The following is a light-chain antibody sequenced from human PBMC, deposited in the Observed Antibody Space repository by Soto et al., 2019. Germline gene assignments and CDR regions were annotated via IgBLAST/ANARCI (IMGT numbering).Light chain of an antibody. CDR2: DAS. CDR1: QSVTSS. Sequence: EIVLTQSPGTLSLSRAERGTLSCRASQSVTSSLAWYQQKPGQAPRLLIYDASNRATGIPDRFSGSGSGTDFTLTLSRLEPEDFALYYCQQYRYSPLTFGGGTKVEIK. J-gene: IGKJ4*01. V-gene: IGKV3-20*01. CDR3: QQYRYSPLT.